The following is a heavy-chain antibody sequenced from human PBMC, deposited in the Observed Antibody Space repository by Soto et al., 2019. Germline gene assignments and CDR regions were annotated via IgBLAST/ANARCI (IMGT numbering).Heavy chain of an antibody. CDR2: ISPYDGST. Sequence: QVQLVQSGAEVKKPGASVKVSCKASGFTFTIYFFHWVRQAPRQGLEWMGIISPYDGSTNDVQSLQGRVTMTSDTSTSTVYMELSSLRSEDTAVYYCARGDGRGSSGFYYYYGMDVWGHGTTVTVSS. CDR3: ARGDGRGSSGFYYYYGMDV. CDR1: GFTFTIYF. V-gene: IGHV1-46*01. J-gene: IGHJ6*02. D-gene: IGHD6-25*01.